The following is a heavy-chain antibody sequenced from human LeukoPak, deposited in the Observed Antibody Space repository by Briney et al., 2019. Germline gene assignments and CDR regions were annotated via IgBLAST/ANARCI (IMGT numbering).Heavy chain of an antibody. J-gene: IGHJ6*03. CDR3: ARGGPGYCSGGSCYRLLYYYYYYMDV. CDR2: INHSGST. Sequence: SETLSLTCAVYGGSFSGYYWSWIRQPPGKGLEWIGEINHSGSTNYNPSLKSRVTISVDTSKNQFSLKLSSVTAADTAVYYCARGGPGYCSGGSCYRLLYYYYYYMDVWGKGTTVTVSS. D-gene: IGHD2-15*01. V-gene: IGHV4-34*01. CDR1: GGSFSGYY.